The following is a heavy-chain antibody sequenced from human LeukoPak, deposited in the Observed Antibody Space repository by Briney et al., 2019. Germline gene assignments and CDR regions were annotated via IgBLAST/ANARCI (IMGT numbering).Heavy chain of an antibody. Sequence: SETLSLTCTVSGGSISSHYWSWIRQPPGKGVEWFGHVVYSGSTSYNPSLRSRVTISVDTSKNQFSLKLSSVTAADTAVYYCARRRDGYNFNWFDPWGQGNLVTVSS. J-gene: IGHJ5*02. CDR1: GGSISSHY. CDR3: ARRRDGYNFNWFDP. V-gene: IGHV4-59*08. CDR2: VVYSGST. D-gene: IGHD5-24*01.